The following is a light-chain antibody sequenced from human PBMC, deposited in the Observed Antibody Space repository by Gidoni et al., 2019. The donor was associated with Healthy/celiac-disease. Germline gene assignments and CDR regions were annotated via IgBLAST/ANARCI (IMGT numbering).Light chain of an antibody. V-gene: IGKV1-5*03. Sequence: DIQMTQTPSTLSASVGDRVTITCRASQSISSWLAWYQQKPGKAPKLLIYKAYSLESGVPSRFGGSASGTEFTLTISSLQPDDFATYYCQQYNSYPWTFGQGTKVEIK. CDR3: QQYNSYPWT. CDR2: KAY. J-gene: IGKJ1*01. CDR1: QSISSW.